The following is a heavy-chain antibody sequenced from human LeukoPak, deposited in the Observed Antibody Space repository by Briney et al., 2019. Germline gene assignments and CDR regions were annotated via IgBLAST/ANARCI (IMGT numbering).Heavy chain of an antibody. J-gene: IGHJ4*02. Sequence: ASVKASCQPSGRTFTSYDINWVRQATGQGLEWMGWMNPHSGNTGYAQKFQGRVTMTRNTSISTAYMELSSLRSEDTAVYYCARVHSGGSNTDFDYWGQGTLVTVSS. CDR1: GRTFTSYD. D-gene: IGHD2-15*01. V-gene: IGHV1-8*01. CDR3: ARVHSGGSNTDFDY. CDR2: MNPHSGNT.